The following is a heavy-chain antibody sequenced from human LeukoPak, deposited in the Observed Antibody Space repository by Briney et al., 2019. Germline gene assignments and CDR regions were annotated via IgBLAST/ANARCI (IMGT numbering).Heavy chain of an antibody. CDR1: GGSISSYS. CDR3: AREGGYDYSNSNFDY. Sequence: SETLSLTCTVSGGSISSYSWSWIRQPPGRGLEWIGYIYYSGSTYYNPSLKSRVTISVDTSKNQFSLKLSSVTAADTAVYYCAREGGYDYSNSNFDYWGQGTLVTVSS. CDR2: IYYSGST. D-gene: IGHD4-11*01. V-gene: IGHV4-59*12. J-gene: IGHJ4*02.